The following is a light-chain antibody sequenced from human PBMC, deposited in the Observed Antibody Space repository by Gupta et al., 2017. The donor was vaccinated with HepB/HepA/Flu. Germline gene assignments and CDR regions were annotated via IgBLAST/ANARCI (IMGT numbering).Light chain of an antibody. J-gene: IGLJ1*01. Sequence: QSALTQPASVSGSPGQSITLSCTGTSSDVGAYNFVSWFQQDPGKAPKLIIFDVDNRPSGVSNRFSGSKSGNTASLTISGLQAEDEADYYCSSYTISNTYDFGTGTKVTVL. CDR2: DVD. V-gene: IGLV2-14*03. CDR1: SSDVGAYNF. CDR3: SSYTISNTYD.